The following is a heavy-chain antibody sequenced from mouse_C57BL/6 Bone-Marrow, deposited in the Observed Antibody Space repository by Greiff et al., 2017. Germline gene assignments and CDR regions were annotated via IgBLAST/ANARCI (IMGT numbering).Heavy chain of an antibody. CDR1: GYTFTDYY. CDR3: ARWGYSNYFDY. D-gene: IGHD2-5*01. J-gene: IGHJ2*01. Sequence: QVQLQQSGAELVRPGASVKLSCKASGYTFTDYYINWVKQRPGQGLEWIARIYPGSGNTYYNEKFQGKATLTAEKSSSTAYMQLSSLTSEDSAVYCCARWGYSNYFDYWGQGTTLTVSS. CDR2: IYPGSGNT. V-gene: IGHV1-76*01.